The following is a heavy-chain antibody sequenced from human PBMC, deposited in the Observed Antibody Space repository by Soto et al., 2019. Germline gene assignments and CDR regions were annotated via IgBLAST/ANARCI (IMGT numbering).Heavy chain of an antibody. Sequence: QVQLVQSGAEVKKPGSSVKVSCEASGGTFSGHAISWVRQAPGQGPEWMGGLIPLFGTTQHAQNFQDRLTITADKSKSTAYMELTSLRFEDPAIYYCARGPNWGYRFDSWGQGTLVTVSS. V-gene: IGHV1-69*06. D-gene: IGHD7-27*01. CDR3: ARGPNWGYRFDS. CDR2: LIPLFGTT. J-gene: IGHJ4*02. CDR1: GGTFSGHA.